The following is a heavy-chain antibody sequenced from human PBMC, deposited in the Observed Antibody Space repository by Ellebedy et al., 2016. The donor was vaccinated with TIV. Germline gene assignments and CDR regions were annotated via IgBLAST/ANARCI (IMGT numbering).Heavy chain of an antibody. CDR2: ISSTGGGT. CDR3: VKDSQSWLGGGRWAGDY. V-gene: IGHV3-64D*06. CDR1: GFTFSTCS. J-gene: IGHJ4*02. D-gene: IGHD6-19*01. Sequence: GESLKISXSASGFTFSTCSMHWVRQAPGKGLEYVSAISSTGGGTYYADSVKGRFTISRDNSKNTLYLQMSSLRDEDTAVYYCVKDSQSWLGGGRWAGDYWGRGALVTVSS.